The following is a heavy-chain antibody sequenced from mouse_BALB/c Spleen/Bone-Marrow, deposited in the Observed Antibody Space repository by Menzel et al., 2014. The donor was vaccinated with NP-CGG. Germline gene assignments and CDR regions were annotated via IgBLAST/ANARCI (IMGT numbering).Heavy chain of an antibody. CDR2: IWDDGST. CDR1: GFSLTTYG. J-gene: IGHJ3*01. D-gene: IGHD4-1*01. V-gene: IGHV2-3*01. CDR3: AKDWAWFAY. Sequence: VKLMESGPGLVAPSQRPSITCTVSGFSLTTYGVSWVRQPPGKGLEWLGVIWDDGSTNYHSALISRLSISKDNSKSQVFLKLNSLQTDDTATYYCAKDWAWFAYWGQGTLVTVSA.